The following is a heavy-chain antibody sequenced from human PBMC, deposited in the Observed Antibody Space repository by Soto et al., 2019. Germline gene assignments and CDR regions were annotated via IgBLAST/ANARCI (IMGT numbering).Heavy chain of an antibody. CDR3: AKGVPGIAVAGTGYFQH. J-gene: IGHJ1*01. CDR2: ISGSGDST. V-gene: IGHV3-23*01. D-gene: IGHD6-19*01. CDR1: GLTFRSYW. Sequence: GGSLRLSCAASGLTFRSYWMHWVRQAPGKGLEWVSGISGSGDSTYYADSVKGRFTISRDNSKNTLYLQMNSLRAEDTAVYYCAKGVPGIAVAGTGYFQHWGQGTLVTVSS.